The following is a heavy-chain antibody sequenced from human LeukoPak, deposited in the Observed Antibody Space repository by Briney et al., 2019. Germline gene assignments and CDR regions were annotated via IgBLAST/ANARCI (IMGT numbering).Heavy chain of an antibody. D-gene: IGHD5-12*01. Sequence: PGGSLRLSCAASGFTFSGHWMHWVRQPPGKGLVWVSRINGDGSRTTSADSVKGRFTISRDNAKNTLYLQMNSLRAEDTAVYYCARSPYSGYEDNWGQGTLVTVSS. V-gene: IGHV3-74*01. CDR2: INGDGSRT. J-gene: IGHJ4*02. CDR1: GFTFSGHW. CDR3: ARSPYSGYEDN.